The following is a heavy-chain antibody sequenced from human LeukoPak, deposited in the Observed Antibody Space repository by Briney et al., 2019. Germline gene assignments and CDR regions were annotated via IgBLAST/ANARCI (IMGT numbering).Heavy chain of an antibody. CDR3: AKDISYDYVWGSYRPRQIYYFDY. D-gene: IGHD3-16*02. CDR1: GFTFDDYA. J-gene: IGHJ4*02. CDR2: ISGDGGST. V-gene: IGHV3-43*02. Sequence: GGSLRLSCAASGFTFDDYAMHWVRQAPGKGLEWVSLISGDGGSTYYADSVKGRFTISRDNSKNSLYLQMNSLRTEDNALYYCAKDISYDYVWGSYRPRQIYYFDYWGQGTLVTVSS.